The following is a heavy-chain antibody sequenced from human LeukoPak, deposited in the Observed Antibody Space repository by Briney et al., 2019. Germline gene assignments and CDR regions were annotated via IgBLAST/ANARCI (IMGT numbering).Heavy chain of an antibody. J-gene: IGHJ4*02. D-gene: IGHD3-22*01. V-gene: IGHV3-74*01. Sequence: GGSLRLSCAAAGFTFSSYWMHWVRHGGGEGMGWVSRINSDGKSTIYADCVKGRLTISRDNAKDTLYRQMNRLRAGDTAVYFCAKSRAGSSGFYFDYWGQGTLVTVSS. CDR3: AKSRAGSSGFYFDY. CDR2: INSDGKST. CDR1: GFTFSSYW.